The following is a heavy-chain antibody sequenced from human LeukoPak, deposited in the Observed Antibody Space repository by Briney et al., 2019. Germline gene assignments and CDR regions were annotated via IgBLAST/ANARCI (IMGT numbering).Heavy chain of an antibody. CDR2: MNPNSGNT. D-gene: IGHD3-10*01. Sequence: ASVKVSCKAFGYTFTSYDINWVRQATGQGLEWMGWMNPNSGNTGYAQKFQGRVTMTRNTSISTAYMELSSLGSEDTAVYYCAIAAMVRGVFDYWGQGTLVTVSS. CDR1: GYTFTSYD. V-gene: IGHV1-8*01. J-gene: IGHJ4*02. CDR3: AIAAMVRGVFDY.